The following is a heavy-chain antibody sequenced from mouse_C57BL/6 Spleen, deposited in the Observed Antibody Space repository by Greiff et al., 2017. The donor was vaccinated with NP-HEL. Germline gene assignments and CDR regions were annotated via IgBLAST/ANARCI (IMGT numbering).Heavy chain of an antibody. Sequence: VQLQQSVAELVRPGASVKLSCTASGFNIKNTYMHWVKQRPEQGLEWIGRIDPANGNTKYAPKFQGKATITADTSSNTAYLQLSSLTSEDTAIYYCARSDITTVVAHYYAMDYWGQGTSVTVSS. J-gene: IGHJ4*01. CDR3: ARSDITTVVAHYYAMDY. V-gene: IGHV14-3*01. D-gene: IGHD1-1*01. CDR2: IDPANGNT. CDR1: GFNIKNTY.